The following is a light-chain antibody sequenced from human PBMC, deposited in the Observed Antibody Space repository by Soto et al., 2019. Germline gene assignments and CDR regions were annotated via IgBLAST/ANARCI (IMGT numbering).Light chain of an antibody. CDR3: QKYNSAPPFT. CDR1: QGISNY. J-gene: IGKJ4*01. CDR2: AAS. Sequence: DIQMTQSPSSLSASVGDRVTITCRASQGISNYLAWYQQKPGKVPKLLIYAASTLQSGVPSRFSGSGSGTDFTLTITSLQPEDVATYYCQKYNSAPPFTFGGGTKVEIK. V-gene: IGKV1-27*01.